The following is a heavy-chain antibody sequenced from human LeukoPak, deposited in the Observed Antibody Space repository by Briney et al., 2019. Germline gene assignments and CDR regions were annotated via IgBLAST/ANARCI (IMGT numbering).Heavy chain of an antibody. Sequence: GGSLRLSCVASGFTFSNYAMSWVRQAPGKGLEWVSTISGSVISTYYADSVKGRFTISRDNSKNTLYLQMNTLRAEDTAVYYCAKPTAANGHDSSGYYWGQGTLVTVSS. CDR1: GFTFSNYA. J-gene: IGHJ4*02. CDR2: ISGSVIST. V-gene: IGHV3-23*01. CDR3: AKPTAANGHDSSGYY. D-gene: IGHD3-22*01.